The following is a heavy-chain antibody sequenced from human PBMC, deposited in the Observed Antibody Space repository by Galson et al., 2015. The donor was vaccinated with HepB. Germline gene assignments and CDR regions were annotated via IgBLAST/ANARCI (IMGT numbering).Heavy chain of an antibody. V-gene: IGHV1-69*04. J-gene: IGHJ4*02. D-gene: IGHD3-10*01. CDR3: ASMLPWETYYYGSGGGTEVYS. Sequence: SVKVSCKASGGTFSSYAISWVRQAPGQGLEWMGRIIPILGIANYAQKFQGRVTITADKSTITAYMELSSLRSEDTAVYYCASMLPWETYYYGSGGGTEVYSWGQGTLVTVSS. CDR2: IIPILGIA. CDR1: GGTFSSYA.